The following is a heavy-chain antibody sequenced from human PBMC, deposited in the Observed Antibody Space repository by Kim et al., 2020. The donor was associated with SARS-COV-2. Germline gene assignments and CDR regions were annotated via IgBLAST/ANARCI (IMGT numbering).Heavy chain of an antibody. D-gene: IGHD6-13*01. J-gene: IGHJ6*03. Sequence: GGSLRLSCAASGFTFSSYGMHWVRQAPGKGLEWVAVIWYDGSNKYYADSVKGRFTISRDNSKNTLYLQMNSLRAEDTAVYYCARDPQGIGSSWYGGGYYYMDVWGKGTTVTVSS. CDR1: GFTFSSYG. CDR3: ARDPQGIGSSWYGGGYYYMDV. V-gene: IGHV3-33*01. CDR2: IWYDGSNK.